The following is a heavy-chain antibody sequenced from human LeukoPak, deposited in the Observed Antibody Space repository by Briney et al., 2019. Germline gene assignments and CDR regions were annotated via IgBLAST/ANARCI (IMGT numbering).Heavy chain of an antibody. Sequence: SLRLFCAASGFTVDDYAMHWVRQAPGKGLEWVSGISWNSGSIGYADSVKGRFTISRDDAKNSLYLQMNSLRAEDTALYYCAKARIVVVPAAIFDYWGQGTLVTVSS. V-gene: IGHV3-9*01. J-gene: IGHJ4*02. CDR1: GFTVDDYA. CDR2: ISWNSGSI. CDR3: AKARIVVVPAAIFDY. D-gene: IGHD2-2*01.